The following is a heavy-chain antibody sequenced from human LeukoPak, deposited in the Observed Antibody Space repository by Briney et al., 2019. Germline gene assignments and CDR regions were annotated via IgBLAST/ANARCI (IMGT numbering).Heavy chain of an antibody. V-gene: IGHV4-59*08. D-gene: IGHD6-13*01. CDR3: ARASSSWPYYYYYMDV. Sequence: PSETLSLTCTVSGGSISSYYWSWIRQPPGKGLEWIGNIYYSGSTNYNPSLKSRVTISVDTSKNQFSLKLSSVTAADTAVYYCARASSSWPYYYYYMDVWAKGPRSPSP. CDR1: GGSISSYY. CDR2: IYYSGST. J-gene: IGHJ6*03.